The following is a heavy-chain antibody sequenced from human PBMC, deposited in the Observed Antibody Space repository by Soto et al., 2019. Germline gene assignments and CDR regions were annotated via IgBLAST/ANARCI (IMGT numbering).Heavy chain of an antibody. Sequence: QITLKESGPTLVKPTQTLTLTCTFSGFSLTTSGVGVVWIRQPPGNALEWLALIYWDDDERYSPSLRSRITVTKDSGKSQVVLNMTNMDPVDTAKYSCAHRRRNGDFAYWGEGILVTVSS. CDR2: IYWDDDE. D-gene: IGHD4-17*01. J-gene: IGHJ4*02. CDR1: GFSLTTSGVG. V-gene: IGHV2-5*02. CDR3: AHRRRNGDFAY.